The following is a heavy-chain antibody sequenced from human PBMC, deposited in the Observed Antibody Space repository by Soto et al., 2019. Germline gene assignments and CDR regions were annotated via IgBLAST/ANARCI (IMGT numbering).Heavy chain of an antibody. CDR2: IYYSGST. D-gene: IGHD6-19*01. CDR1: GGSISSYY. Sequence: PSETLSLTCTVSGGSISSYYWSWIRQPPGKGLEWIGYIYYSGSTNYNPSLKSRVTISVDTSKNQFSLKLSSVTAADTAVYYCARMIAVAGTWRYYFDYWGQGTLVTVSS. CDR3: ARMIAVAGTWRYYFDY. J-gene: IGHJ4*02. V-gene: IGHV4-59*01.